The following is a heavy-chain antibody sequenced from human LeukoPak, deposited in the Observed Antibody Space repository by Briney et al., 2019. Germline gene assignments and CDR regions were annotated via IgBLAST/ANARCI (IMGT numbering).Heavy chain of an antibody. CDR2: IYYSGST. V-gene: IGHV4-59*01. CDR3: AKDRRPNSYSSRWLDY. Sequence: PSETLSLTCTVSGGSISSYYWSWIRQPPGKGLEWIGYIYYSGSTNYNPSLKSRVTISVDTSKNQFSLKLSSVTAADTAVYHCAKDRRPNSYSSRWLDYWGQGTLITVSS. CDR1: GGSISSYY. J-gene: IGHJ4*02. D-gene: IGHD6-13*01.